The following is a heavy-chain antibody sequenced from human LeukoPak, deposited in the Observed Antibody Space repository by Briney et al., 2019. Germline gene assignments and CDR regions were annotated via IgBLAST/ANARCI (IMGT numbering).Heavy chain of an antibody. V-gene: IGHV1-69*04. CDR2: IIPILGIA. D-gene: IGHD3-16*01. CDR3: ARGVIMITFGGVLKDFDY. Sequence: SVKVSCKASGGTFSSYAISWARQAPGQGLEWMGRIIPILGIANYAQKFQGRVTITADKSTSTAYMELSSLRSEDTAVYYCARGVIMITFGGVLKDFDYWGQGTLVTVSS. CDR1: GGTFSSYA. J-gene: IGHJ4*02.